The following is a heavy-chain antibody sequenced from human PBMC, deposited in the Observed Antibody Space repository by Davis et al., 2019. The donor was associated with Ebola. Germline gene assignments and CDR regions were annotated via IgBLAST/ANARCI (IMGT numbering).Heavy chain of an antibody. D-gene: IGHD4-23*01. V-gene: IGHV1-69*05. J-gene: IGHJ4*02. Sequence: SVKVSCKASGGTFSSYAISWVRQAPGQGLEWMGGIIPIFGTANYAQKFQGRVTITRDTSASPAYMELNSLRSEDTAVYYCAREGHGGDSFDYWGQGTLVTVSS. CDR1: GGTFSSYA. CDR3: AREGHGGDSFDY. CDR2: IIPIFGTA.